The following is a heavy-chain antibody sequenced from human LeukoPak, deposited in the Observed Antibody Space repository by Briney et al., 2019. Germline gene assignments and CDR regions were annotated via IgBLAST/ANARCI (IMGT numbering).Heavy chain of an antibody. CDR3: ARVNSSSWLYYYYYGMDV. CDR2: IKQDGSEK. J-gene: IGHJ6*02. Sequence: GGSLRLSCAASGFTFSSYWMSWVCQAPGKGLEWVANIKQDGSEKYYVDSVKGRFTISRDNAKNSLYLQMNSLRAEDTAVYYCARVNSSSWLYYYYYGMDVWGQGTTVTVSS. CDR1: GFTFSSYW. D-gene: IGHD6-13*01. V-gene: IGHV3-7*03.